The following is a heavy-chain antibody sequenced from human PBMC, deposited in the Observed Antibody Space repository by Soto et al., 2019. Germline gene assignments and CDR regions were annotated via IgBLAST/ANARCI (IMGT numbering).Heavy chain of an antibody. CDR2: ISYGGSNK. J-gene: IGHJ3*02. Sequence: GGSLRLSCAASGFTFSSYAMHWVRQAPGKGLEWVAVISYGGSNKYYADSVKGRFTISRDNSKNTLYLQMNSLRAEDTAVYYCARDPAYYDFWSGYFSEGVSGNAFDIWGQGTMVTVSS. CDR3: ARDPAYYDFWSGYFSEGVSGNAFDI. V-gene: IGHV3-30-3*01. CDR1: GFTFSSYA. D-gene: IGHD3-3*01.